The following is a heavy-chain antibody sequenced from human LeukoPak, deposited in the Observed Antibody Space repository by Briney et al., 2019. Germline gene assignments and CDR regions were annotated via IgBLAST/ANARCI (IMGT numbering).Heavy chain of an antibody. CDR2: ISSSSSYI. CDR1: GFTFSSYS. CDR3: ARDPGSGSYTYYFDY. J-gene: IGHJ4*02. D-gene: IGHD1-26*01. V-gene: IGHV3-21*01. Sequence: GGSLRLSCAASGFTFSSYSMNWVRQAPGKGLEWVSSISSSSSYIYYADSVKGRFTISRDNAKNSLYLQMNSLRAEATAVYYCARDPGSGSYTYYFDYWGQGTLVTVSS.